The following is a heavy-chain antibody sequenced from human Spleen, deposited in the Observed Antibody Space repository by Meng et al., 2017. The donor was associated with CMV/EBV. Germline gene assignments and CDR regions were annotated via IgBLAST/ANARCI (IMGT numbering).Heavy chain of an antibody. Sequence: GESLKISCAASGFTFTSYAMTWVRQAPGKGLEYISAITGGGVNTFHADSVKGRFTISRDNSKNTLYLQMNDLRAEDTAVYYCAREPYYYYGMDVWGRGTTVTVSS. CDR2: ITGGGVNT. CDR1: GFTFTSYA. J-gene: IGHJ6*02. V-gene: IGHV3-23*01. CDR3: AREPYYYYGMDV.